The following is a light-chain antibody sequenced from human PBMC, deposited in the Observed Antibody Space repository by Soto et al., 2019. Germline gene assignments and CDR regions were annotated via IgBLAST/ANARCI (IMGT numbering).Light chain of an antibody. CDR3: QQYTTSPFT. CDR1: QSVGSNY. Sequence: EIVLTQSPGTLSLSPGERATLYCRASQSVGSNYLAWYQQKPGQAPRVLIYGASSRATGIPDRFSGSVSGADFTLTISRLEPEDFAVYYCQQYTTSPFTFGPGNKVDIK. J-gene: IGKJ3*01. V-gene: IGKV3-20*01. CDR2: GAS.